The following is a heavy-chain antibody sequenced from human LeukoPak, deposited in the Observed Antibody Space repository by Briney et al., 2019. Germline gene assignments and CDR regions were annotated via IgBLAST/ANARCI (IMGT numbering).Heavy chain of an antibody. J-gene: IGHJ1*01. CDR1: GGSISSSSYY. CDR3: ASAQMITFGGVIVIRSEYFQH. CDR2: IYYSGST. V-gene: IGHV4-39*01. Sequence: PSETLSLTCTVSGGSISSSSYYWGWIRQPPGKGLEWIGSIYYSGSTYYNPSLKSRVTISVDTSKNQFSLKLSSVTAADTAVYYCASAQMITFGGVIVIRSEYFQHWGQGTLVTVSS. D-gene: IGHD3-16*02.